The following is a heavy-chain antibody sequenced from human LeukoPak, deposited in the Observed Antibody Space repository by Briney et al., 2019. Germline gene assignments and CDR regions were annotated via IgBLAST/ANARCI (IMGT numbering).Heavy chain of an antibody. CDR3: AELGITMIGGV. D-gene: IGHD3-10*02. CDR1: GFTFSSYA. J-gene: IGHJ6*04. Sequence: GGSLRLSCAASGFTFSSYAMRWVRQAPGKGVEGVSYISSSGSTIYYADSVKGRFTISRDNAKKSLYLQMNSLRAEDTAVYYCAELGITMIGGVWGKGTTVTISS. V-gene: IGHV3-48*03. CDR2: ISSSGSTI.